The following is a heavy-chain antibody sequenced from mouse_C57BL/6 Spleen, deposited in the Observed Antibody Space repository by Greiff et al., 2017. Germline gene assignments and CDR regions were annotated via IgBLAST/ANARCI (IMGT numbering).Heavy chain of an antibody. D-gene: IGHD2-5*01. CDR3: ARKGYYSNYNFDY. CDR2: IHPNSGST. CDR1: GYTFTSYW. J-gene: IGHJ2*01. Sequence: QVQLQQPGAELVKPGASVKLSCKASGYTFTSYWMHWVKQRPGQGLEWIGMIHPNSGSTNYNETFKSKATLTVDKSSSTAYMQLISLTSEDSAVYYCARKGYYSNYNFDYWGQGTTLTVAS. V-gene: IGHV1-64*01.